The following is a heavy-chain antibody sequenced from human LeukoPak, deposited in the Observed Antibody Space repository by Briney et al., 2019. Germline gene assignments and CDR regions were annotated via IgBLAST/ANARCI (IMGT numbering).Heavy chain of an antibody. J-gene: IGHJ5*02. Sequence: ASVKVSCKASGYTFTSYYMHWVRQAPGQGLEWMGIINPSGGSTSYAQKFQGRVTITADKSTSTAYMELSSLRSEDTAVYYCARDPRYYDILTGYYTVTDWFDPWGQGTLVTVSS. D-gene: IGHD3-9*01. CDR3: ARDPRYYDILTGYYTVTDWFDP. CDR1: GYTFTSYY. CDR2: INPSGGST. V-gene: IGHV1-46*01.